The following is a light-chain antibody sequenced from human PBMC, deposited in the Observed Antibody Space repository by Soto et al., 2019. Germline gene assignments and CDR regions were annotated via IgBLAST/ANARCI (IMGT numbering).Light chain of an antibody. V-gene: IGLV2-8*01. J-gene: IGLJ1*01. CDR2: EVS. CDR3: SSYAGSNTFV. CDR1: SSDVGGYNF. Sequence: QSVLTQPPSASGSPGQSVTISCTGTSSDVGGYNFVSWYQQHPGKAPTLIIYEVSKRPSGVPDRFSGSKSGNTASLTVSGLQAEDEADYYCSSYAGSNTFVFGTGTKLTVL.